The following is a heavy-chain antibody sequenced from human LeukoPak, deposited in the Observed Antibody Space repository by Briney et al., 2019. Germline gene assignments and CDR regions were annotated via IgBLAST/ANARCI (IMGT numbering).Heavy chain of an antibody. J-gene: IGHJ6*02. V-gene: IGHV3-64*04. Sequence: GGSLRLSCSASGFTFKSYAMHWVRQAPGKGLEYVSSINTNGANTYYADSVKGRFTISRDNSKHTLFLQMSSLRAEDAAVYYCAKGSPLDLGAGQSYYYGLGVWGQGTTVTVSS. CDR2: INTNGANT. D-gene: IGHD3-10*01. CDR1: GFTFKSYA. CDR3: AKGSPLDLGAGQSYYYGLGV.